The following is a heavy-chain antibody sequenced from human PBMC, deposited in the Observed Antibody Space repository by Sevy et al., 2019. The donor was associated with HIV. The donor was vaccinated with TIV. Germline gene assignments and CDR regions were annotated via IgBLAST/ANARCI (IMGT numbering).Heavy chain of an antibody. CDR1: GGSFSGYY. CDR2: INHSGST. D-gene: IGHD2-2*01. CDR3: ATKQKDIVVAKGGFDP. J-gene: IGHJ5*02. V-gene: IGHV4-34*01. Sequence: SETLSLTCAVYGGSFSGYYWSWIRQPPGKGLEWIGEINHSGSTNYNPSLKSRVTISVDTSKNQFSLKLSSVTAADTAVYYCATKQKDIVVAKGGFDPWGQGTLVTVSS.